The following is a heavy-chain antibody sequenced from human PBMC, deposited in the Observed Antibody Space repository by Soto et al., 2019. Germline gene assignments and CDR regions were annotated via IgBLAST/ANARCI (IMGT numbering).Heavy chain of an antibody. J-gene: IGHJ5*02. Sequence: PSETLSLTCTVSGGSISSSSYYWGWIRQPPGKGLEWIGSIYYSGSTYYNPSLKSRVTISVDTSKNQFSLKLSSVTAADTAVYYCARRIVEDTSCGLSPHNWFDPWGQGTLVT. D-gene: IGHD1-26*01. V-gene: IGHV4-39*01. CDR1: GGSISSSSYY. CDR2: IYYSGST. CDR3: ARRIVEDTSCGLSPHNWFDP.